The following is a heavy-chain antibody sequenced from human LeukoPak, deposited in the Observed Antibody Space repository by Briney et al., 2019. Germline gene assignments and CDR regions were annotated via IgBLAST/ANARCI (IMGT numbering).Heavy chain of an antibody. V-gene: IGHV3-48*02. Sequence: PGGSLRLSCAASGFTFRNYNMNSVPQAPGKGVEWVSYISSGGITIHYADSVKGRFTISRDNAKNSLYLQMKSLRDEDTAVYYCARTSKYYYDSSGYYSFDYWGKGTRLTLP. CDR2: ISSGGITI. CDR3: ARTSKYYYDSSGYYSFDY. J-gene: IGHJ4*02. D-gene: IGHD3-22*01. CDR1: GFTFRNYN.